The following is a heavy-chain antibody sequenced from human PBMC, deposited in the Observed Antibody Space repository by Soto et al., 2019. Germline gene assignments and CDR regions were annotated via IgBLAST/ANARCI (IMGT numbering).Heavy chain of an antibody. D-gene: IGHD6-6*01. CDR3: ATSSSSGGYYYYGMDV. J-gene: IGHJ6*02. CDR2: IIPIFGTA. V-gene: IGHV1-69*01. Sequence: QVQLVQSGAEVKKPWSSVKFSCKASGGTFSSYAISWVRQAPGQGREWMGGIIPIFGTANYAQKFQGRVTITADESTSTAYMELSSLRSEDTAVYYCATSSSSGGYYYYGMDVWGQGTTVTVSS. CDR1: GGTFSSYA.